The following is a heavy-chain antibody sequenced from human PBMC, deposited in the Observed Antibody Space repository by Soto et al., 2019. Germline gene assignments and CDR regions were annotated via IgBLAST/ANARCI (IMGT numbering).Heavy chain of an antibody. CDR2: ISTSGSPA. CDR3: ATGGIYYEA. CDR1: GFAFRHNY. V-gene: IGHV3-11*01. Sequence: QVHLVESGGGLVKPGGSLRLSCTVSGFAFRHNYLTWIRQAPGKGLEWLSYISTSGSPAYYADSVKGRFTISTDNAKRSLYLQMDSLRAEDPGFYYCATGGIYYEAWGQGTLVTVSS. J-gene: IGHJ5*02. D-gene: IGHD1-26*01.